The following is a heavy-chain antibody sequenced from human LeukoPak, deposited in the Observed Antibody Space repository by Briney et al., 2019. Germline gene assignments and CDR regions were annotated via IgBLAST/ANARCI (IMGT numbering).Heavy chain of an antibody. V-gene: IGHV1-18*01. Sequence: GASVKVFCKASGYTFTSYGISWVRQAPGQGLEWMGWISAYNGNTNYAQKLQGRVTMTTDTSTSTAYMELRSLRSDDTAVYYCARGPAYYYDSSGYYYWGQGTLVTVSS. CDR3: ARGPAYYYDSSGYYY. CDR1: GYTFTSYG. D-gene: IGHD3-22*01. CDR2: ISAYNGNT. J-gene: IGHJ4*02.